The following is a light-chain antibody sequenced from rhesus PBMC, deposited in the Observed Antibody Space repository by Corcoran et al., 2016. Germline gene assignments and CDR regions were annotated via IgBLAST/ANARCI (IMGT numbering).Light chain of an antibody. J-gene: IGKJ3*01. CDR2: KAA. Sequence: DIQMTQSPSSLSASVGDTVTITCRANQSINSWLDWYQQKPGKAPKLLTYKAASLETGVPSRFSGSGSGTDFTLTVSSLQPEDFATYYCLQYTTTPFTFGPGTKLDIK. CDR3: LQYTTTPFT. CDR1: QSINSW. V-gene: IGKV1-22*01.